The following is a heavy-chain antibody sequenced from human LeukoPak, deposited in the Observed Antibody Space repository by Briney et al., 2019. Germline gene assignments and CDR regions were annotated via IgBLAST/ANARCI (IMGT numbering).Heavy chain of an antibody. CDR2: INAGNGNT. V-gene: IGHV1-3*01. Sequence: ASVKVSCKASGYTFTSYAMHWVRQAPGQRLEWMGWINAGNGNTKYSQKFQGRVTMTTDTSTSTAYMELRSLRSVDTAVYYCARDGYEFDYWGQGTLVTVSS. J-gene: IGHJ4*02. D-gene: IGHD3-22*01. CDR1: GYTFTSYA. CDR3: ARDGYEFDY.